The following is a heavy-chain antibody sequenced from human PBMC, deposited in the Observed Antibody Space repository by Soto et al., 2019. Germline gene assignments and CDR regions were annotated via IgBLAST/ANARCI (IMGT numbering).Heavy chain of an antibody. V-gene: IGHV4-4*07. Sequence: SETLSLTCTVSDDFISSYYWNWIRQPAGKGLEWIGRVSTNGATNYNPSLESRVTMSVDTSKNQFSLKLTSVTAADTAVYFCARADYEILTGSYAMDVWGQGTTVTVSS. CDR1: DDFISSYY. D-gene: IGHD3-9*01. CDR3: ARADYEILTGSYAMDV. CDR2: VSTNGAT. J-gene: IGHJ6*02.